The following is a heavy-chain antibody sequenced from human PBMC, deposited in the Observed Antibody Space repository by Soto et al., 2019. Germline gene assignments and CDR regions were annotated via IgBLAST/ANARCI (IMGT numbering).Heavy chain of an antibody. Sequence: EVQLVESGGGLVQPGGSLRLSCAASGFSVSTNYMNWVRQAPGKGLEWVSVIYSGGTTYYADSVKGRFTISRDNSKNTRYLQMNSLRAEDTAGYYCARGRSASSDFDYWGQGTLVTVSS. CDR2: IYSGGTT. D-gene: IGHD3-10*01. V-gene: IGHV3-66*01. J-gene: IGHJ4*02. CDR3: ARGRSASSDFDY. CDR1: GFSVSTNY.